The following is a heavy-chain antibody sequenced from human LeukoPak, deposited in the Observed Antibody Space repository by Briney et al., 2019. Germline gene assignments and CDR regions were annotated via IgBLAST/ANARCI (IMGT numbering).Heavy chain of an antibody. V-gene: IGHV4-59*01. J-gene: IGHJ4*02. CDR1: GGSISSYY. D-gene: IGHD3-22*01. CDR2: IYYSGST. Sequence: PSETLSLICTVSGGSISSYYWSWIRQPPGKGLEWIGYIYYSGSTNYNPSLKSRVTISVDTSKNQFSLKLSSVTAADTAVYYCARARGYYDSSGYYLYYFDYWGQGTLVTVSS. CDR3: ARARGYYDSSGYYLYYFDY.